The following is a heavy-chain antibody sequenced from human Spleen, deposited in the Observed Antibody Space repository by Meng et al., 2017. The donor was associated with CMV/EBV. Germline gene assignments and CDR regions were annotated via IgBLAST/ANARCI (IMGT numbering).Heavy chain of an antibody. CDR1: GCTLNTYS. CDR2: IFPIVGIT. V-gene: IGHV1-69*04. D-gene: IGHD1-1*01. J-gene: IGHJ6*02. Sequence: CMAYGCTLNTYSFSWVRQAPGQGLEWMGRIFPIVGITKYAQTFQGRVLITADKYTSTVFMEMSSLKSEDTAIYYCARVPNGHYAMDVWAQGTTVTVSS. CDR3: ARVPNGHYAMDV.